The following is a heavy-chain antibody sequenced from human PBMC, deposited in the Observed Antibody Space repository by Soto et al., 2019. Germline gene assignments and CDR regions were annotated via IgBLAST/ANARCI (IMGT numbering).Heavy chain of an antibody. CDR1: GFTFGEYA. J-gene: IGHJ3*02. CDR2: ITWNSNTI. Sequence: GGSLRLSCAASGFTFGEYAMHWVRQAPGKGLEWVSGITWNSNTIGYADSVKGRFTISRDNAKNSLFLQMNSLRPEDTGLYYCAKDSPYSSSWSRAFDIWGQGTMVTVSS. CDR3: AKDSPYSSSWSRAFDI. D-gene: IGHD6-13*01. V-gene: IGHV3-9*01.